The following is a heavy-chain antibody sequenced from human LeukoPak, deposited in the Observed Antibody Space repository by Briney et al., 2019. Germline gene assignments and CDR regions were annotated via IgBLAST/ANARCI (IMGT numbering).Heavy chain of an antibody. Sequence: GGSLRLSCAVSGFPFTRFYMSWIRQAPGKGLEWISYIGLSGSPLDYADSVRGRVTISRDNAKNSLYLEMNSLRAEDTAVYYCARKDFSSGSFSYWGQGTLVTVSS. CDR2: IGLSGSPL. CDR3: ARKDFSSGSFSY. V-gene: IGHV3-11*04. CDR1: GFPFTRFY. J-gene: IGHJ4*02. D-gene: IGHD3-22*01.